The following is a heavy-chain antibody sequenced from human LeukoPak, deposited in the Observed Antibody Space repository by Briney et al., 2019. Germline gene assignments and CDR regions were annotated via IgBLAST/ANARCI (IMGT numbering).Heavy chain of an antibody. V-gene: IGHV4-59*08. CDR2: IYYSGST. J-gene: IGHJ5*02. D-gene: IGHD1-26*01. Sequence: PSETLSLTCTVSGGSISSYYWSWIRQPPGKGLEWIGYIYYSGSTNYNPSLKSRVTISVDTPKNQFSLKLSSVTAADTAVYYCARTTYYSGSYWRWFDPWGQGTLVTVSS. CDR3: ARTTYYSGSYWRWFDP. CDR1: GGSISSYY.